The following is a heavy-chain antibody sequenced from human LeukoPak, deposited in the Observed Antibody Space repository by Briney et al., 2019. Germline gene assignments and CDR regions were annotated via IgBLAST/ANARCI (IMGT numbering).Heavy chain of an antibody. V-gene: IGHV5-51*01. CDR1: GYSFSMYW. CDR2: IDPSDSEI. J-gene: IGHJ4*02. D-gene: IGHD6-13*01. Sequence: GESLKISCQGLGYSFSMYWIGWVRHMPGKGLEWMGVIDPSDSEITYSPSFQGHVTISVDKSVNTAYLQWTTLKASDTALYYCARHRAVGGGHSTTWYTDYWGQGTLVTVSS. CDR3: ARHRAVGGGHSTTWYTDY.